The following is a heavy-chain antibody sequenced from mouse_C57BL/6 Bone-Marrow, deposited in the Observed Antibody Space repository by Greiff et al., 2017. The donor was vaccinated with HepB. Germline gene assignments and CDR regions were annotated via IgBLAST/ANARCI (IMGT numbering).Heavy chain of an antibody. CDR3: TRKDYYGSSYWYFDV. CDR2: IRNKANNHAT. Sequence: EVKLEESGGGLVQPGGSMKLSCAASGFTFSDAWMDWVRQSPEKGLEWVAEIRNKANNHATYYAESVKGRFTISRDDSKSSVYLKMNSLRAEDTGIYYCTRKDYYGSSYWYFDVWGTGTTVTVSS. J-gene: IGHJ1*03. D-gene: IGHD1-1*01. CDR1: GFTFSDAW. V-gene: IGHV6-6*01.